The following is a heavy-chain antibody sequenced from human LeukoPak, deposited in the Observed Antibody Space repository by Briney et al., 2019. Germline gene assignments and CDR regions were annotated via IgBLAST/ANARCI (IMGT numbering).Heavy chain of an antibody. D-gene: IGHD5-12*01. CDR2: ISSSSSYI. CDR1: GFTFSSYS. Sequence: GGSLRLSCAASGFTFSSYSMNWVRQAPGKGLEWVSSISSSSSYIYYADSVKGRFTISRDNAKNSLYLQMNSLGVEDTAVYFCARWGQTSGYYYVDNWGQGTLVTVSS. CDR3: ARWGQTSGYYYVDN. V-gene: IGHV3-21*01. J-gene: IGHJ4*02.